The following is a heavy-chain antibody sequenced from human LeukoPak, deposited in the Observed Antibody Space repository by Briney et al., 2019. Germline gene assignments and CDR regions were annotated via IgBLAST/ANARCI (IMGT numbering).Heavy chain of an antibody. CDR2: ISDTGGET. J-gene: IGHJ6*02. CDR3: AKEDLSDGMDV. V-gene: IGHV3-23*01. Sequence: GRSLRLPCAASGFTFSSYAMHWVRQAPGKGREWVSAISDTGGETFYTDSVKGRFTISRDNSKNTLFLQMNSLRAEDSAIYYCAKEDLSDGMDVWGQGTTVTVS. CDR1: GFTFSSYA.